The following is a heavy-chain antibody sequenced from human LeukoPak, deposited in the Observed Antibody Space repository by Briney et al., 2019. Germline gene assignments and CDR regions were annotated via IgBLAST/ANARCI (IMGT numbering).Heavy chain of an antibody. D-gene: IGHD6-19*01. CDR3: ARDPTGYSSGWYKNWFDP. Sequence: GGSLRLSCAASGFTFSDYYMSWIRQAPGKGLEWVSYISSCGSTIYYADSVKGRFTISRDNAKNSLYLQMNSLRAEDTAVYYCARDPTGYSSGWYKNWFDPWGQGTLVTVSS. CDR1: GFTFSDYY. J-gene: IGHJ5*02. CDR2: ISSCGSTI. V-gene: IGHV3-11*01.